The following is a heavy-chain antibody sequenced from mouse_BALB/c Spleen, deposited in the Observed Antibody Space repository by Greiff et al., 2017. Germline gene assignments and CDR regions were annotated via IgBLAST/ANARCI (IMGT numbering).Heavy chain of an antibody. Sequence: QVQLQQSGPELVKPGASVRISCKASGYTFTSYYIHWVNQRPGQGLEWIGWIYPGNVNTKYNEKFKGKATLTADKSSSTAYMQLSSLTSEDSAVYFCARSYGYDHGFAYWGQGTLVTVSA. V-gene: IGHV1S56*01. CDR2: IYPGNVNT. J-gene: IGHJ3*01. CDR3: ARSYGYDHGFAY. D-gene: IGHD2-2*01. CDR1: GYTFTSYY.